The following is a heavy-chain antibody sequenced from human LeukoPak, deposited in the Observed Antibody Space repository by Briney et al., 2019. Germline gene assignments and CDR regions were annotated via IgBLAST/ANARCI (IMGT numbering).Heavy chain of an antibody. Sequence: ASVKVSCKASGYTFTVKFIHCVRQAPGHGLEWMGWIDPNSGGTDYAQKFRGRVTMTRDTSTSTAYMDLSSLISDDTAVYYCARDREGLAYFDYWGQGTLVTVSS. CDR2: IDPNSGGT. D-gene: IGHD3/OR15-3a*01. J-gene: IGHJ4*02. CDR1: GYTFTVKF. CDR3: ARDREGLAYFDY. V-gene: IGHV1-2*02.